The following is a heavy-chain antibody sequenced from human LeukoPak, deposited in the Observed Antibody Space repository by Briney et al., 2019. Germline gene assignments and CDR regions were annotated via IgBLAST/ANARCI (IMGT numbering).Heavy chain of an antibody. CDR3: AKVMRSWYFDY. CDR1: GFTFRNAW. J-gene: IGHJ4*02. D-gene: IGHD3-10*01. V-gene: IGHV3-23*01. CDR2: ITGSGGGT. Sequence: PGGSLRLSCAASGFTFRNAWMSWVRQAPGKGLEWVSAITGSGGGTNYADSVKGRFTISRDNSKNTLYLQMNSLRAEDTAVYNCAKVMRSWYFDYWGQGTLVTVSS.